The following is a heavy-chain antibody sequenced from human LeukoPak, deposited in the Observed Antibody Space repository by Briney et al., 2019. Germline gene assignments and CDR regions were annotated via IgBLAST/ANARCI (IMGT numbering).Heavy chain of an antibody. Sequence: SETLSLTCTVSGGSISSSSYYWSWIRQPPGKGLERIGEINHSGSTNYNPSLKSRVTISADTSKNQFSLKLSSVTAADTAVYYCARDRYYYGSGSPNWFDPWGQGTLVTVSS. CDR3: ARDRYYYGSGSPNWFDP. J-gene: IGHJ5*02. V-gene: IGHV4-39*07. CDR2: INHSGST. D-gene: IGHD3-10*01. CDR1: GGSISSSSYY.